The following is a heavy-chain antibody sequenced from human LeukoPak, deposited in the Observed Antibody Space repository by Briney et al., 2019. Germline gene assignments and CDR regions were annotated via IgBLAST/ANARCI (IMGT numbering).Heavy chain of an antibody. Sequence: ASVKVSCKASGYTFTTYDINWVRQATGQGLEWMGWMNPNSGNTGYTQKFQGRVTMTRDTSISTAYMELSRLRSDDTAVYYCARDYSSAEQLVYWGQGTLVTVSS. CDR1: GYTFTTYD. J-gene: IGHJ4*02. CDR2: MNPNSGNT. CDR3: ARDYSSAEQLVY. D-gene: IGHD6-13*01. V-gene: IGHV1-8*01.